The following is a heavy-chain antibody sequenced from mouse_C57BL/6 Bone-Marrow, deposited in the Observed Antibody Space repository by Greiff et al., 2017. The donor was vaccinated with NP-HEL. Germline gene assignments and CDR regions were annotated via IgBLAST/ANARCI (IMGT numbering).Heavy chain of an antibody. D-gene: IGHD1-1*01. V-gene: IGHV1-64*01. J-gene: IGHJ1*03. CDR2: IHPNSGST. Sequence: QVQLQQSGAELVKPGASVKLSCKASGYTFTSYWMHWVKQRPGQGLEWIGMIHPNSGSTNYNEKFKSKATLTVDKSSSTAYMQLSSLTSEDSAVYYCARWRITTVVARYFDVWGTGTTVTVSS. CDR1: GYTFTSYW. CDR3: ARWRITTVVARYFDV.